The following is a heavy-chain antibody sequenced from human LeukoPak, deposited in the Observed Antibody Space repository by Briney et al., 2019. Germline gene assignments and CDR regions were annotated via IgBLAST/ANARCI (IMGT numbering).Heavy chain of an antibody. Sequence: GRSLRLSCAATGFTFSNYAIHWGRQAPGKGLEWVAFISDDGSRQHYADSVKGRFTISRDNSKNTLYLQMNSLRAEDTAVYYCAKDREAYCGGDCYYFDYWGQGTLVTVSS. D-gene: IGHD2-21*02. CDR2: ISDDGSRQ. J-gene: IGHJ4*02. CDR3: AKDREAYCGGDCYYFDY. V-gene: IGHV3-30-3*01. CDR1: GFTFSNYA.